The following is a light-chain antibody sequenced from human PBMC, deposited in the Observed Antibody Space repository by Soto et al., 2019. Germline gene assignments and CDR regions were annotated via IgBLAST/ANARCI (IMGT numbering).Light chain of an antibody. V-gene: IGLV1-44*01. CDR1: SSNIGTNP. CDR3: EAWDETLDGLYV. CDR2: ETD. Sequence: QSALTQPPSASGTPGQRVTISCSGSSSNIGTNPVNWYQHLPGAAPRLLIYETDRRSSGVPDRFSASKSGTSASLAISGLTSEDEADYYCEAWDETLDGLYVFGTGTKVTVL. J-gene: IGLJ1*01.